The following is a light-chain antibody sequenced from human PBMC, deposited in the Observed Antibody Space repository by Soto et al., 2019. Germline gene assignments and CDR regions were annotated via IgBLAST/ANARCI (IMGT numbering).Light chain of an antibody. CDR2: DAS. CDR3: QQYTLYWT. J-gene: IGKJ1*01. Sequence: DIQMTQSPSSLSASVGDRVTITCQASQDINNYLNWYQQKSGKAPKLLIYDASDLETGVPSRFSGSGSGTDFTFTISSLQPEDIATYYCQQYTLYWTFGQGTKVDIK. V-gene: IGKV1-33*01. CDR1: QDINNY.